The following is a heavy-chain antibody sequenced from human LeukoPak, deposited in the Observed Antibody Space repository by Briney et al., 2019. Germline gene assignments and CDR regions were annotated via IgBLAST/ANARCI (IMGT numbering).Heavy chain of an antibody. CDR2: ISSSSSYI. D-gene: IGHD1-26*01. Sequence: GGSLRLSCAAAGFTFSSDSMNWVRQAPGKGLGWVSSISSSSSYIYYADSVKGRFTISRDNAKNSLYLQMNSLRAEDTAVYYCAREWELLSTGKSSGMDVWGQGTTVTVSS. J-gene: IGHJ6*02. CDR3: AREWELLSTGKSSGMDV. V-gene: IGHV3-21*01. CDR1: GFTFSSDS.